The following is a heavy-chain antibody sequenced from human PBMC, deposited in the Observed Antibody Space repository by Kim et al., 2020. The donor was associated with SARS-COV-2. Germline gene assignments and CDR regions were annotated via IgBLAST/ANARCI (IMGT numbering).Heavy chain of an antibody. J-gene: IGHJ3*02. D-gene: IGHD6-13*01. CDR3: ASNGQQLEEPDAFDI. Sequence: ASVKVSCKASGYTFTSYGISWVRQAPGQGLEWMGWISAYNGNTNYAQKLQGRVTMTTDTSTSTAYMELRSLRSDDTAVYYCASNGQQLEEPDAFDIWGQGTMVTVSS. CDR1: GYTFTSYG. CDR2: ISAYNGNT. V-gene: IGHV1-18*04.